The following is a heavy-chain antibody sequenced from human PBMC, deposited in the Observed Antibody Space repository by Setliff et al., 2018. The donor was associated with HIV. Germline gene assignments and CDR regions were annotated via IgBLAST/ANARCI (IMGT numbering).Heavy chain of an antibody. CDR2: ISSSSSYT. Sequence: PGGSLRLSCAASGFTFSDYYMSWIRQAPGKGLEWVSYISSSSSYTNYADSVKGRFTISRDNAKNSLYLQMNSLKTEDTAVYYCTAALQQQVVRWFDPWGQGTLVTVSS. CDR3: TAALQQQVVRWFDP. V-gene: IGHV3-11*03. J-gene: IGHJ5*02. CDR1: GFTFSDYY. D-gene: IGHD6-13*01.